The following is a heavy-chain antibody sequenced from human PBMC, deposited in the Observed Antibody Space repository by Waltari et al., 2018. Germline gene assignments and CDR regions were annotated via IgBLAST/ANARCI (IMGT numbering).Heavy chain of an antibody. CDR3: AKDAGYSYDC. CDR2: IATEGGNT. CDR1: GLTPTNYD. V-gene: IGHV3-64D*06. J-gene: IGHJ4*02. Sequence: EVPLVQSGGGLVQPGGSLRLPCSAYGLTPTNYDMFWVRQAPGSGLEYVSVIATEGGNTYYSDSVKGRFSISRDDSKNTLYLQMTSLRDEDTAVYYCAKDAGYSYDCWGQGTLVIVSS. D-gene: IGHD5-18*01.